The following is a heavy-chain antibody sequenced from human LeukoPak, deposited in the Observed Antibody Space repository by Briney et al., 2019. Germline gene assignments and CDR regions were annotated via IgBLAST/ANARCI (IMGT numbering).Heavy chain of an antibody. CDR3: ARTVCSGGSCYLS. CDR2: MNPNSGNT. Sequence: ASVKVSCKASGYTFTSYDINWVRQAPGQGLEWMGWMNPNSGNTGYAQKFQGRVTMTRNTSISTAYMELSSLRSEDTAVYYCARTVCSGGSCYLSWGQGTLVTVSS. D-gene: IGHD2-15*01. V-gene: IGHV1-8*01. CDR1: GYTFTSYD. J-gene: IGHJ4*02.